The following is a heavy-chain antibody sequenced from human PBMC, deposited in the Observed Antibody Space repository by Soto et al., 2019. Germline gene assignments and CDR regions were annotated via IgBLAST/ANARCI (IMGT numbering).Heavy chain of an antibody. CDR2: IIPIFGTA. J-gene: IGHJ6*03. D-gene: IGHD6-13*01. CDR3: ASGSSWPDYYYYYYMDV. V-gene: IGHV1-69*06. CDR1: GGTFSSYA. Sequence: GASVKVSCKASGGTFSSYAISWVRQAPGQGLEWMGGIIPIFGTANYAQKFQGRVTVTADKSTSTAYMELSSLRSEDTAVYYCASGSSWPDYYYYYYMDVWGKGTTVTVSS.